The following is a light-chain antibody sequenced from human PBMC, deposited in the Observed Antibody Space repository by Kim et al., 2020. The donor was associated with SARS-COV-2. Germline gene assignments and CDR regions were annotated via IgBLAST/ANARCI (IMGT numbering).Light chain of an antibody. V-gene: IGKV1-27*01. CDR2: AAS. CDR1: QDISIY. Sequence: SASVGDIVTITCRASQDISIYLASYQQKPGKVPNLLIYAASTLHSGVPTRFSGSGSGTDYTLTISSLQPKDVASYYCKKYNRAPHTFGQETKLEI. CDR3: KKYNRAPHT. J-gene: IGKJ2*01.